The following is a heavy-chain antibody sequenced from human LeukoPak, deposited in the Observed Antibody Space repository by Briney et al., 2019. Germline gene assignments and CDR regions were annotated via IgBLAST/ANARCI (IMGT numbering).Heavy chain of an antibody. J-gene: IGHJ4*02. CDR2: ISGTGGTT. D-gene: IGHD5-18*01. CDR1: GFTFSTYA. V-gene: IGHV3-23*01. CDR3: AKDLILGYSYRHHLDS. Sequence: GGSLKLSCVASGFTFSTYAMSWVRQAPGKGLEWVSAISGTGGTTHYADSVKGRFTISRDKSKNTLYLQMDSLRAEDTAVYYCAKDLILGYSYRHHLDSWGQGTLVTVSS.